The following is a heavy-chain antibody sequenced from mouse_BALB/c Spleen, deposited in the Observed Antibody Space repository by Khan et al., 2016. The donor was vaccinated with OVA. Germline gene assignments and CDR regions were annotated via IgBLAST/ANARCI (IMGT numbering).Heavy chain of an antibody. J-gene: IGHJ3*01. V-gene: IGHV1S29*02. CDR1: GYTFTDYN. Sequence: VQLQQSGPEVVKPGASVKISCKASGYTFTDYNMDWVKQRHGKSLEWIGYFYPNSGGSGYNQKFKTKATLTVDISSSTAYMDLRSLTPEDSAVYYCVRSGYGSFAYWGQGTLVTVSA. CDR3: VRSGYGSFAY. CDR2: FYPNSGGS. D-gene: IGHD1-2*01.